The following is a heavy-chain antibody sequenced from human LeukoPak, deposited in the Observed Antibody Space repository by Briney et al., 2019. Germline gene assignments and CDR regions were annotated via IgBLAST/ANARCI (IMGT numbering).Heavy chain of an antibody. CDR3: AKDSSSWYEKWKGWFDP. Sequence: PGRSLRLSCAASGFTFDDYAMHWVRQAPGKGLEWVSGISWNSGSIGYADSVKGRFTISRDNAKNSLYLQMNSLRAEDTALYYCAKDSSSWYEKWKGWFDPWGQGTLVTVSS. J-gene: IGHJ5*02. V-gene: IGHV3-9*01. CDR1: GFTFDDYA. CDR2: ISWNSGSI. D-gene: IGHD6-13*01.